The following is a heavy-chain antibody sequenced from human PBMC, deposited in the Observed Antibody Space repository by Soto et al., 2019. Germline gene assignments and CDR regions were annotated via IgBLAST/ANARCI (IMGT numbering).Heavy chain of an antibody. CDR1: ELNISSHW. Sequence: GGSKRHSNAASELNISSHWRSWIRQNQGKGLEWVANIKQDGSEKYYVDSVKGRFTISRDNAKNSLYLQMTSLRAEDTAVYYCARDGGVVVTPDYFDCWGQGTLVTVSS. V-gene: IGHV3-7*05. D-gene: IGHD2-21*02. CDR2: IKQDGSEK. J-gene: IGHJ4*02. CDR3: ARDGGVVVTPDYFDC.